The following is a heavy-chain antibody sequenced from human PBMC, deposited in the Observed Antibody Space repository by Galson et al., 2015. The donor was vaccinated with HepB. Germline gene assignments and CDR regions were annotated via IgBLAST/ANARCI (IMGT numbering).Heavy chain of an antibody. Sequence: SLRLSCAASGFTFSSYGMHWVRQAPGKGLEWVAVISYDGSNKYYADSVKGRFTISRDNSKNTLYLQMNSLRAEDTAVYYCAKDARPNEWELLDLDYWGQGTLVTVSS. V-gene: IGHV3-30*18. J-gene: IGHJ4*02. CDR1: GFTFSSYG. CDR3: AKDARPNEWELLDLDY. D-gene: IGHD1-26*01. CDR2: ISYDGSNK.